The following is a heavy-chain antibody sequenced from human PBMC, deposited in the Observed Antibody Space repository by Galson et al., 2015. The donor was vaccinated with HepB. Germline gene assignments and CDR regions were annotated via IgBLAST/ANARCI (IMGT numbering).Heavy chain of an antibody. J-gene: IGHJ4*02. V-gene: IGHV5-51*03. CDR2: IYPGDSDT. Sequence: QSGAEVKKPGESLKISCQGSGYTFTNYWIGWVRQVPGKGLEWMGIIYPGDSDTRYSPSFQGQVTISADKSINTAYLQWSSLKASDTAIYYCARRVTYNYDSGPADYWGQGTLITVSS. CDR3: ARRVTYNYDSGPADY. D-gene: IGHD3-10*01. CDR1: GYTFTNYW.